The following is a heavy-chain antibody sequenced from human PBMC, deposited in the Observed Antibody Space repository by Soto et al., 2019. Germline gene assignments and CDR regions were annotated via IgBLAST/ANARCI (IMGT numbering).Heavy chain of an antibody. CDR3: GVYSSGWYYYGMDV. CDR2: ISAYNGNT. Sequence: QVQLVQSGAEVKKPGASVKVSCKASGYTFTSYGISWVRQAPGQGLEWMGWISAYNGNTNYAQKLQGRVTMTTDTSTSPAYMELRSLRSDDTAVYYCGVYSSGWYYYGMDVWGQGTTVTVSS. V-gene: IGHV1-18*01. CDR1: GYTFTSYG. J-gene: IGHJ6*02. D-gene: IGHD6-19*01.